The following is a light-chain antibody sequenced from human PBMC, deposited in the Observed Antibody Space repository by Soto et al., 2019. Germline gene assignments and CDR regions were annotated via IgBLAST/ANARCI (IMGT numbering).Light chain of an antibody. CDR3: QQYAGSPRT. J-gene: IGKJ1*01. CDR1: LSVSVY. Sequence: EIVMTQSPATLSVSPGERSTLSCSTSLSVSVYLDWYQQKPGQAPRLLIYGASSRATGIPDRFSGSGSGTDFTLTISRLEPEDFAVYYCQQYAGSPRTFGQGTKVDIK. CDR2: GAS. V-gene: IGKV3-20*01.